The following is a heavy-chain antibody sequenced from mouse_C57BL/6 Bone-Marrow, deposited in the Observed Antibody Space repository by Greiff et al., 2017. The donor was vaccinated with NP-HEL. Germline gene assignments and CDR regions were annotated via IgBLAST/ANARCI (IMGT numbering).Heavy chain of an antibody. CDR3: ARHGGYSYAMDY. V-gene: IGHV5-12*01. J-gene: IGHJ4*01. D-gene: IGHD2-3*01. CDR2: ISNGGGST. Sequence: DVQLVESGGGLVQPGGSLKLSCAASGFTFSDYYMYWVRQTPEKRLEWVAYISNGGGSTYYPDTVKGRFTISRDNAKNTLYLQMSRLKSEDTAMYYCARHGGYSYAMDYWGQGTSVTVSS. CDR1: GFTFSDYY.